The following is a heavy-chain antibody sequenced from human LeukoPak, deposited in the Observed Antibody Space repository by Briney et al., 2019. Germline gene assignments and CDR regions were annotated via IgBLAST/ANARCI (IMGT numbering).Heavy chain of an antibody. CDR2: INWNGAST. CDR3: AKVVPAAIGAFDI. J-gene: IGHJ3*02. Sequence: GGSLRLSCDASGFSFDDHAMNWVRQGPRKGLEWISVINWNGASTDYADSVKGRFTISRDNAKNSLYLQMTNLRAEDTAVYYCAKVVPAAIGAFDIWGQGTMDTVSS. V-gene: IGHV3-20*04. CDR1: GFSFDDHA. D-gene: IGHD2-2*02.